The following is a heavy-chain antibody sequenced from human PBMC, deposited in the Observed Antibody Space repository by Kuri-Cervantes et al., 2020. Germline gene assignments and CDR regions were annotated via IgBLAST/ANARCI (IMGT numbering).Heavy chain of an antibody. CDR2: IVVGSGNT. J-gene: IGHJ4*02. CDR3: ARSRTYSGYDYYFDY. V-gene: IGHV1-58*01. D-gene: IGHD5-12*01. CDR1: GFTFTSSA. Sequence: SVKVSCKASGFTFTSSAVQWVRQARGQRLEWIGWIVVGSGNTSYAQKFQERVTITRDMSTSTAYMELSSLRSEDTAVYYCARSRTYSGYDYYFDYWGQGTLVTVSS.